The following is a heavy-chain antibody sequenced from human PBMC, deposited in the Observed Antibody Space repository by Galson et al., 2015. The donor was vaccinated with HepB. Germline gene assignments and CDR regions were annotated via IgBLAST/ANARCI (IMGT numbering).Heavy chain of an antibody. D-gene: IGHD3-3*01. CDR1: GGTFSSYA. Sequence: SVKVSCKASGGTFSSYAISWVRQAPGQGLEWMGGIIPIFGTANYAQKFQGRVTITADESTSTAYMELSSLKASDTAMYYCARHHYDFWSGYYTGRYYAFDIWGQGTMVTVSS. V-gene: IGHV1-69*13. CDR2: IIPIFGTA. J-gene: IGHJ3*02. CDR3: ARHHYDFWSGYYTGRYYAFDI.